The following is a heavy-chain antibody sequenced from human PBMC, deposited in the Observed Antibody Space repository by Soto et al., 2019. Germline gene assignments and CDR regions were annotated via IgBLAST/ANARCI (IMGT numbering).Heavy chain of an antibody. Sequence: PVGSLRLSCAVSGFTFDDNAMHWVRQAPEKGLEWVSGINWKSDIGYADSVKGRFTTSRDNAENSLYLQMNSLRAEDTALYYCAISQDRGGRTTFIYWGQGTQLTVSS. CDR2: INWKSDI. CDR3: AISQDRGGRTTFIY. D-gene: IGHD3-16*01. J-gene: IGHJ4*02. CDR1: GFTFDDNA. V-gene: IGHV3-9*01.